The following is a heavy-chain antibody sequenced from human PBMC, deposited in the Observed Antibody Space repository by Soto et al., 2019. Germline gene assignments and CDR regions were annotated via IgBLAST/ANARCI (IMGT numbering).Heavy chain of an antibody. D-gene: IGHD2-15*01. CDR1: GGSVSSGSYY. V-gene: IGHV4-31*03. CDR3: ASQVVAANSLDY. Sequence: SETLSLTCTVSGGSVSSGSYYWSWIRQHPGKGLEWIGYIYYSGGTYYNPSLKSRVTISVDTSKNQFSLKLSSVTAADTAVYYCASQVVAANSLDYWGQGTLVTVS. CDR2: IYYSGGT. J-gene: IGHJ4*02.